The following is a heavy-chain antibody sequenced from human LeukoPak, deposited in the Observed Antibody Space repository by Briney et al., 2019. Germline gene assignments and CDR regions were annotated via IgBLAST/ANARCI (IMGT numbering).Heavy chain of an antibody. CDR1: GGSFSGYY. D-gene: IGHD6-19*01. CDR2: INHSGST. V-gene: IGHV4-34*01. J-gene: IGHJ4*02. CDR3: ARGGKYSSGWSIY. Sequence: PSETLSLSCAVXGGSFSGYYWSWIRQPPGKGLEWIGEINHSGSTNYNPSLKSRVTISVDTSKNQFSLKLSSVTAADTAVYYCARGGKYSSGWSIYWGQGTLVTVSS.